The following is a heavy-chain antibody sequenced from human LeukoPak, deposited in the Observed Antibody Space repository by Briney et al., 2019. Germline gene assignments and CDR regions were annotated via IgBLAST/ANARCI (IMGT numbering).Heavy chain of an antibody. V-gene: IGHV3-30*03. Sequence: GRSLRLSCAASGFTFSSYGMHWVRQAPGKGLEWVAVISYDGSNKYYADSVKGRFTISRDNAKNSLYLQMNSLRAEDTAVYYCARVGRTLYGSGSYYGGGFDYWGQGTLVTVSS. CDR1: GFTFSSYG. CDR2: ISYDGSNK. D-gene: IGHD3-10*01. CDR3: ARVGRTLYGSGSYYGGGFDY. J-gene: IGHJ4*02.